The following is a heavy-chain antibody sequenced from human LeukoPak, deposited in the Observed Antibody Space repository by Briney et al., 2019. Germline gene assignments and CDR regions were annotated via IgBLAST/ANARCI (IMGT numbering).Heavy chain of an antibody. CDR3: ASQYCSSTSCYVTFHAFDI. V-gene: IGHV4-38-2*01. J-gene: IGHJ3*02. CDR2: IYHSGST. D-gene: IGHD2-2*01. CDR1: GYSISSGYY. Sequence: PSETLSLTCAVSGYSISSGYYWGWIRRPPGKGLEWIGSIYHSGSTYYNPSLKSRVTISVDTSKNQFSLKLSSVTAADTAVYYCASQYCSSTSCYVTFHAFDIWGQGTMVTVSS.